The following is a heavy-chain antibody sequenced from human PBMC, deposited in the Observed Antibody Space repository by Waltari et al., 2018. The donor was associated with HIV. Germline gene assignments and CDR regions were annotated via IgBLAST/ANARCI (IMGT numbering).Heavy chain of an antibody. D-gene: IGHD3-10*01. CDR3: ARVIPLLWFGENTPDAFDI. Sequence: QLQLQESGPGLVKPSETLSLTCTVSGGSISSSSYYWGWIRQPPGKGLEWIGSIYYSGSTYYNPSLKSRVTISVDTSKNQFSLKLSSVTAADTAVYYCARVIPLLWFGENTPDAFDIWGQGTMVTVSS. V-gene: IGHV4-39*07. CDR1: GGSISSSSYY. J-gene: IGHJ3*02. CDR2: IYYSGST.